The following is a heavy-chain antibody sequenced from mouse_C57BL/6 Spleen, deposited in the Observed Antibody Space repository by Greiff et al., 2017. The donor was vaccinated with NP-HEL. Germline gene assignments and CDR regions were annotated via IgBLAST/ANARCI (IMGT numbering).Heavy chain of an antibody. J-gene: IGHJ1*03. V-gene: IGHV1-72*01. Sequence: VQLQQPGAELVKPGASVKLSCKASGYTFTSYWMHWVKQRPGRGLEWIGRIDPNSGGTKYNEKFKSKATLTVDKPSSPAYMQLSSLTSEDTAVYYCARAPYYYGSSRDWYFDVWGTGTTVTVAS. CDR3: ARAPYYYGSSRDWYFDV. CDR2: IDPNSGGT. D-gene: IGHD1-1*01. CDR1: GYTFTSYW.